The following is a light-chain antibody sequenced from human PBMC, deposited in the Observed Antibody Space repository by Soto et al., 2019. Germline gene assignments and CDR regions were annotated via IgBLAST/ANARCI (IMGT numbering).Light chain of an antibody. CDR3: CSYAGSYTLV. J-gene: IGLJ2*01. CDR2: DVS. Sequence: QSVLTQPRSVSGSPGQSVTISCTGTNSDVGGYNYVSWYQQHPGKAPKVMIYDVSKRPSGVPDRFSGSKSGNTASLTISGLQAEDEADYYCCSYAGSYTLVFGGGTKLTVL. V-gene: IGLV2-11*01. CDR1: NSDVGGYNY.